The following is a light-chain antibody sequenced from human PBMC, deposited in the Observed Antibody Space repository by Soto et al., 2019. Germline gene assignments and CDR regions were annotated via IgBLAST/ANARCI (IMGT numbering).Light chain of an antibody. J-gene: IGKJ5*01. CDR1: QSVRSNY. V-gene: IGKV3-20*01. CDR2: GAS. Sequence: EIVLTQPPGTLSLSPGERATLSCRASQSVRSNYFAWYQQKPGQAPRLLIYGASSRATGIPDRFSGSGSGTDFTLTISRPEPEDFAVYYCQQYGNSPITFGQGTRLEIK. CDR3: QQYGNSPIT.